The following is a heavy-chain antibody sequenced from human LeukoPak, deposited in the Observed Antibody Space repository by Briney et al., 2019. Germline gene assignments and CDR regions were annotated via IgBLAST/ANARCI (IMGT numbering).Heavy chain of an antibody. CDR1: GDSVSSKSAA. V-gene: IGHV6-1*01. CDR2: TYYRSKWYN. CDR3: ARGEVTYSIAARLDY. D-gene: IGHD6-6*01. J-gene: IGHJ4*02. Sequence: SRTLSLTCAISGDSVSSKSAAWTWIRQSPSRGLEWLGRTYYRSKWYNDYAVSVKSRITINPDTSKNQFSLQLNSVTPEDTAVYYCARGEVTYSIAARLDYWGQGTLVTVSS.